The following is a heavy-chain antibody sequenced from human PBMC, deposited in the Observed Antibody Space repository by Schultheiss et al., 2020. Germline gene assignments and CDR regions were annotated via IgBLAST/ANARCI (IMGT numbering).Heavy chain of an antibody. J-gene: IGHJ6*02. CDR1: GGSISSSNW. CDR3: ARDSAAATRADV. V-gene: IGHV4-4*02. Sequence: SETLSLTCAVSGGSISSSNWWSWVRQSPGKGLEWIGSIYYSGSTYYNPSLKSRVTISVDTSKNQFSLKLSSVTAADTAVYYCARDSAAATRADVWGQGTTVTVSS. D-gene: IGHD6-13*01. CDR2: IYYSGST.